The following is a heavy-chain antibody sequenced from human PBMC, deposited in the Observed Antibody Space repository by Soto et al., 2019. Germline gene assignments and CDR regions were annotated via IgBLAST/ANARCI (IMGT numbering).Heavy chain of an antibody. Sequence: PGESLKISCKGSGYIFTSYWISCFLQMPGKGLEWMGRIDPSDSYTNYSPSFQGHVTISADKSISTAYLQWSSLKASDTAMYYCARRIIAARPGGMDVWGQGTTVTVSS. D-gene: IGHD6-6*01. V-gene: IGHV5-10-1*01. CDR3: ARRIIAARPGGMDV. J-gene: IGHJ6*02. CDR1: GYIFTSYW. CDR2: IDPSDSYT.